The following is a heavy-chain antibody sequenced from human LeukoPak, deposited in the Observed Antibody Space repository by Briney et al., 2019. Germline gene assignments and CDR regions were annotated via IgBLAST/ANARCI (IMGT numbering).Heavy chain of an antibody. CDR1: GGTFSSYA. CDR3: ARGSFYYGSGGSYYYYMDV. D-gene: IGHD3-10*01. Sequence: ASVKVSCKASGGTFSSYAISWVRQAPGQGLEWMGGIIPIFGTANYAQKFQGRVTITTDESTSTAYMELSSLRSEDTAVYYCARGSFYYGSGGSYYYYMDVWGKGTTVTVSS. CDR2: IIPIFGTA. V-gene: IGHV1-69*05. J-gene: IGHJ6*03.